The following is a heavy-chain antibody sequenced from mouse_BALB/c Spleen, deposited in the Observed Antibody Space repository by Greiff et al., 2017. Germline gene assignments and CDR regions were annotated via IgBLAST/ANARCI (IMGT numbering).Heavy chain of an antibody. Sequence: EVMLVESGPGLVKPSQSLSLTCTVTGYSITSDYAWNWIRQFPGNKLEWMGYISYSGSTSYNPSLKSRISITRDTSKNQFFLQLNSVTTEDTATYYCARDYYGSSDWYFDVWGAGTTVTVSS. CDR3: ARDYYGSSDWYFDV. CDR1: GYSITSDYA. J-gene: IGHJ1*01. D-gene: IGHD1-1*01. CDR2: ISYSGST. V-gene: IGHV3-2*02.